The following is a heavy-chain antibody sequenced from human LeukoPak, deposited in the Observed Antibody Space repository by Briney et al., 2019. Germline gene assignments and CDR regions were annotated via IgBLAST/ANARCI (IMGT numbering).Heavy chain of an antibody. CDR1: GFTFSSYG. Sequence: HPGGSLRLSCAASGFTFSSYGMSWVRQAPGKGLEWVSVISSSGGYTYYADFVKGRFTISRDNSKNTLYLQMNSLRAEDTAIYYCAKGQEYVWGSYRYAEGPYFDYWGQGTLVTVSS. CDR2: ISSSGGYT. J-gene: IGHJ4*02. D-gene: IGHD3-16*02. V-gene: IGHV3-23*01. CDR3: AKGQEYVWGSYRYAEGPYFDY.